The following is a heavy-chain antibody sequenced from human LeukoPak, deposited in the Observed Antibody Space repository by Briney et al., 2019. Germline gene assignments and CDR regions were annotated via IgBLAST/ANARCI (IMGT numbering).Heavy chain of an antibody. V-gene: IGHV1-2*02. CDR2: INPNSGGT. J-gene: IGHJ3*02. CDR3: ARELPQGYYYDSSGYLSEVDI. Sequence: ASVKVSCKASGYTFSDYYMHWVRQAPGQGLEWMGWINPNSGGTNYAQKFQGRVTMTRDTSISTAYMELSRLRSDDTAVYYCARELPQGYYYDSSGYLSEVDIWGQGTMVTVSS. CDR1: GYTFSDYY. D-gene: IGHD3-22*01.